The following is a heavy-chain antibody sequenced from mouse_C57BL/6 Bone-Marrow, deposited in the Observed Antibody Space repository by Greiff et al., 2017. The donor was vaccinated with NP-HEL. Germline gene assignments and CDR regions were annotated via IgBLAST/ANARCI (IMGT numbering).Heavy chain of an antibody. CDR3: ARMLITTVVATGGY. J-gene: IGHJ2*01. CDR2: IDPANGNT. V-gene: IGHV14-3*01. CDR1: GFNIKNTY. D-gene: IGHD1-1*01. Sequence: VQLQQSVAELVRPGASVKLSCTASGFNIKNTYMHWVKQRPEQGLEWIGRIDPANGNTIYAPKFPGKATITADTSSNTAYLQLSSLTSEDTAIYYCARMLITTVVATGGYWGQGTTLTVSS.